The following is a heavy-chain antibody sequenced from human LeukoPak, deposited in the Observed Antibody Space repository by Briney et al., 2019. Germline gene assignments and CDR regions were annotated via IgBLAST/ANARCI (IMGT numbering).Heavy chain of an antibody. CDR3: ARNGSGRAFDI. CDR2: IYYSGST. V-gene: IGHV4-59*01. D-gene: IGHD1-26*01. J-gene: IGHJ3*02. Sequence: PSETLSLTCTVSGGSISSYYWSWIRQPPGKGLEWIGYIYYSGSTNYNPSLKSRVTISVDTSKNQFSLKLSSVTAAVTAVYYCARNGSGRAFDIWGQGKMVTVSS. CDR1: GGSISSYY.